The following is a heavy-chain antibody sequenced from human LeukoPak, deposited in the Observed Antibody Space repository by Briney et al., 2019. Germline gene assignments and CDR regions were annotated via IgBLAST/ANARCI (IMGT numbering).Heavy chain of an antibody. V-gene: IGHV3-30-3*01. CDR3: ARDLHYYDSSGYGY. D-gene: IGHD3-22*01. CDR1: GFTFSSYA. Sequence: PGGSLRLSCAASGFTFSSYAMHWVRQAPGKGLERVAVISYDGSNKYYADSVKGRFTISRDNSKNTLYLQMNSLRAEDTAVYYCARDLHYYDSSGYGYWGQGTLVTVSS. CDR2: ISYDGSNK. J-gene: IGHJ4*02.